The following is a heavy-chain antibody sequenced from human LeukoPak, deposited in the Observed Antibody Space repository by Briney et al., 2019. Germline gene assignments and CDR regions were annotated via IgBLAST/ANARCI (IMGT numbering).Heavy chain of an antibody. V-gene: IGHV3-30*03. CDR2: ISYDGSNK. D-gene: IGHD1-26*01. CDR1: GFTFSSYG. CDR3: AREEWELRYYFDH. J-gene: IGHJ4*02. Sequence: PGGSLRLSCAASGFTFSSYGMHWVRQAPGKGLEWVAVISYDGSNKYYADSVKGRFTISRDNAKNSLYLQMNSLRAEDTAVYYCAREEWELRYYFDHWGQGTLVTVSS.